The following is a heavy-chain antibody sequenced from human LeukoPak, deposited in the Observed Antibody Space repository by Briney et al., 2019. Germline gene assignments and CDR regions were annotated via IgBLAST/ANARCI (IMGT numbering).Heavy chain of an antibody. CDR2: IRSKANSYAT. Sequence: GGSLRLSCAASGFTFSGSAMHWVRQASGKGLEWVGRIRSKANSYATAYAASVKGRFTISRDDSKNTAYLQMNSLKTEDTAVYYCARGSIAVAGTRYFDYWGQGTLVTVSS. CDR1: GFTFSGSA. V-gene: IGHV3-73*01. CDR3: ARGSIAVAGTRYFDY. D-gene: IGHD6-19*01. J-gene: IGHJ4*02.